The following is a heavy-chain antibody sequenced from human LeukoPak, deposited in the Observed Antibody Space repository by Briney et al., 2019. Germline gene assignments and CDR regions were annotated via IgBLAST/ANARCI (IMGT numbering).Heavy chain of an antibody. CDR2: VYYSGTT. Sequence: SETLSLTCTVSGGSISSYYWSWIRQPPGKGLEWIGYVYYSGTTNYNPSLKSRITISVDTSKDQFSLKLSSVTAADTAVYYCAGVAGSSHGNNWFDPWGQGTLVTVSS. CDR3: AGVAGSSHGNNWFDP. D-gene: IGHD6-13*01. CDR1: GGSISSYY. J-gene: IGHJ5*02. V-gene: IGHV4-59*01.